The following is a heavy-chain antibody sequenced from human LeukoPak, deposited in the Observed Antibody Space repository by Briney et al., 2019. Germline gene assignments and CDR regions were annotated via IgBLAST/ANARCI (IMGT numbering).Heavy chain of an antibody. D-gene: IGHD5-12*01. CDR1: GGFISSYY. J-gene: IGHJ4*02. CDR2: IYYGGST. V-gene: IGHV4-59*08. CDR3: ARHEDRSGYALGFDY. Sequence: SETLSLTCTVSGGFISSYYWMWIRQRPGKGLEGSGYIYYGGSTNYNPSLRRRVTISVDPSKNQFSLKLSSVTATATPVYYCARHEDRSGYALGFDYWGQGTLVTVSS.